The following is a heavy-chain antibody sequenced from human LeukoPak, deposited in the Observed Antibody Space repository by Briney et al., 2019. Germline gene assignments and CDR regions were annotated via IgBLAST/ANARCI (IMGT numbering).Heavy chain of an antibody. CDR1: GGTFSSQT. J-gene: IGHJ5*02. D-gene: IGHD6-6*01. CDR2: IIPIFGTA. Sequence: AASVKVSCKASGGTFSSQTISWVRQAPGQGLEWMGWIIPIFGTANYAQKFQGRVTITTDESTRTAYMELSSLRAEDTAVYYCASGGGYSSSRNEWFDPWGQGTLVTVSS. V-gene: IGHV1-69*05. CDR3: ASGGGYSSSRNEWFDP.